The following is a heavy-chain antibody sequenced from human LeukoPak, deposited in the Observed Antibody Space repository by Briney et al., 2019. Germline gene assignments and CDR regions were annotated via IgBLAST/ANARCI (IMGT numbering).Heavy chain of an antibody. Sequence: GGSLRLSCAASGFTFSDYYMNWIRQAPGKGLEWVAVIWYDGSNKYYADSVKGRFTISRDNSKNTVYLQMNSLRSEDTAVYYCARDDGVDAFDMWGQGTRVTVSS. CDR2: IWYDGSNK. J-gene: IGHJ3*02. CDR1: GFTFSDYY. V-gene: IGHV3-33*08. CDR3: ARDDGVDAFDM. D-gene: IGHD3-16*01.